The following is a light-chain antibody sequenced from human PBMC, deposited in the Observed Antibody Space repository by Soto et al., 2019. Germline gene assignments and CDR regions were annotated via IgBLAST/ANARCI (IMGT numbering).Light chain of an antibody. Sequence: EIVMTQSPATLSVSPGDRATLSCRASQSGSSKLAWYQQKPGQAPRLLIYGASTRATGIPARLSGSGSGTEFTLTISSLQSEDVAVYYCQQYKNWPPITFGQGTRLESK. CDR2: GAS. V-gene: IGKV3-15*01. CDR1: QSGSSK. J-gene: IGKJ5*01. CDR3: QQYKNWPPIT.